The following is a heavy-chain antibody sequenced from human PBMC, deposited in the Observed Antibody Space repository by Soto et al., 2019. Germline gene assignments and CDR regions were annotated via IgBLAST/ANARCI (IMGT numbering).Heavy chain of an antibody. J-gene: IGHJ4*02. CDR1: GFTFSNYW. CDR3: ARHYGSGNYIYFDY. Sequence: GSLRLSCAASGFTFSNYWMHWVRQAPRKKLEYVSGISTHGGSTYYANSVKGRFTISRDNSRNTLYLQMGSLSAEDMAVYYCARHYGSGNYIYFDYWGQGTLVTVSS. D-gene: IGHD3-10*01. V-gene: IGHV3-64*01. CDR2: ISTHGGST.